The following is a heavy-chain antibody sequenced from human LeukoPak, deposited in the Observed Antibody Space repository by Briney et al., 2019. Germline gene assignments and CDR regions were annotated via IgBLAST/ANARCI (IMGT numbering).Heavy chain of an antibody. J-gene: IGHJ4*02. CDR3: ARAKDYDSSGYLYYFDY. CDR2: ICHSGST. CDR1: GGSISSYY. V-gene: IGHV4-4*07. D-gene: IGHD3-22*01. Sequence: PSETLSLTCTVSGGSISSYYWSWIRQPAGKGLEWIGSICHSGSTYYNPSLKSRVTISVDTSKNQFSLKLSSVTAADTAVYYCARAKDYDSSGYLYYFDYWGQGTLVTVSS.